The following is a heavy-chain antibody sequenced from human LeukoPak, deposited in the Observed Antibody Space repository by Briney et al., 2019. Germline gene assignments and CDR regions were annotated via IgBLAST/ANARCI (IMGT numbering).Heavy chain of an antibody. CDR1: GFTVSSNY. CDR2: IYSGGST. D-gene: IGHD3-10*01. Sequence: GGSLRLSCAASGFTVSSNYMSWVRQAPGKGLEWVSVIYSGGSTYYADSVKGRFTISRDNSKNTLYLQMNSLRAEDTAVFYCARETVRGVFDYWGQGTLVTVSS. CDR3: ARETVRGVFDY. V-gene: IGHV3-53*01. J-gene: IGHJ4*02.